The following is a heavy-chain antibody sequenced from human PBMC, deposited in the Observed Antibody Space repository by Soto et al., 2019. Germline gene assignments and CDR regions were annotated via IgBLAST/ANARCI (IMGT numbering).Heavy chain of an antibody. CDR1: GGSFCVYY. D-gene: IGHD5-12*01. V-gene: IGHV4-31*11. CDR2: IYYSGST. CDR3: ARVFLYSGYDIENWFDP. J-gene: IGHJ5*02. Sequence: SESLSLTCAVYGGSFCVYYRGWILQHPGKGLEWIGYIYYSGSTYYNPSLKSRVTISVDTSKNQFSLKLSSVTAADTAVYYCARVFLYSGYDIENWFDPWGQGTLVTVSS.